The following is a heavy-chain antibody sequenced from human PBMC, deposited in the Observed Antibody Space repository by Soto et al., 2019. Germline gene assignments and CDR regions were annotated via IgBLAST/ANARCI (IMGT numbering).Heavy chain of an antibody. CDR1: VYSFTRYW. CDR3: ARQDGASDSATYYFNS. CDR2: IYPGDSDT. V-gene: IGHV5-51*01. D-gene: IGHD4-17*01. J-gene: IGHJ4*02. Sequence: GAALKISCKGSVYSFTRYWIGSVRQMPGKGLEWMGIIYPGDSDTRYSPSFQGQVTISADKSISTAYLQWRSLKASDTTMYYWARQDGASDSATYYFNSWGRGTRFTFPS.